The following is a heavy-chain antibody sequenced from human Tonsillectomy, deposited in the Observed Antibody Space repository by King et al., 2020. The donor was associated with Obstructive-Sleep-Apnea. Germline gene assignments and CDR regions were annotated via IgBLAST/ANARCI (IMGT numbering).Heavy chain of an antibody. CDR3: AKDSTRYYYDSSGYYFDY. Sequence: VQLVESGGGVVQPGRSLRLSCAASGITFSSHGMHWVRQAPGKGLEWVAVISSDGTNKDYADSVKGRFTISGDNSKNTLYLQMNSLRAEDTAVYYCAKDSTRYYYDSSGYYFDYWGQGTLVTVSS. J-gene: IGHJ4*02. CDR1: GITFSSHG. V-gene: IGHV3-30*18. D-gene: IGHD3-22*01. CDR2: ISSDGTNK.